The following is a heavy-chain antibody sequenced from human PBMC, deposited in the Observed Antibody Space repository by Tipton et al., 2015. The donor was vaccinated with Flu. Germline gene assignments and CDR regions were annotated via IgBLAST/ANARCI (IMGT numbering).Heavy chain of an antibody. CDR1: GGSISSYY. D-gene: IGHD6-13*01. CDR2: IYYSGST. Sequence: TLSLTCTVSGGSISSYYWSWIRQPPGKGLEWIGYIYYSGSTNYNPSLKSRVTISVDTSNNQFSLKLSSVTAADTAVYYCARDSAAHYGMDVWGQGTTVTVSS. J-gene: IGHJ6*02. V-gene: IGHV4-59*08. CDR3: ARDSAAHYGMDV.